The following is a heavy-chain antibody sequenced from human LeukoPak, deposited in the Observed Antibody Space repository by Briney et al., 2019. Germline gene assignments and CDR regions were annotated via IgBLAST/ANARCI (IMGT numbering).Heavy chain of an antibody. Sequence: TLSXXCTVSGGSISSYYWSWIRQPPGKGLEWIGYIYYSGSTNYNPSLKSRVTISVETSKNEFSLKLRSVTAADTAVYYCARVTGYRIEDYFDYWGQGTLVTVSS. CDR3: ARVTGYRIEDYFDY. CDR1: GGSISSYY. J-gene: IGHJ4*02. CDR2: IYYSGST. V-gene: IGHV4-59*01. D-gene: IGHD6-13*01.